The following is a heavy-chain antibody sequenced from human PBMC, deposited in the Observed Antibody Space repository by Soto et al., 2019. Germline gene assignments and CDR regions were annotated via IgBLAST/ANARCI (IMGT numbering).Heavy chain of an antibody. CDR2: IYQSGVT. CDR3: AGMPYTSGLRFDP. J-gene: IGHJ5*02. CDR1: GGSFSGYY. V-gene: IGHV4-30-2*01. Sequence: SETLSLTCAVYGGSFSGYYWSWIRQPPGKALQWIGFIYQSGVTSYNPSLASRVSISLDRSNNQCSLKLKSVTAADTAVYFCAGMPYTSGLRFDPWGPGTLVTVSS. D-gene: IGHD6-19*01.